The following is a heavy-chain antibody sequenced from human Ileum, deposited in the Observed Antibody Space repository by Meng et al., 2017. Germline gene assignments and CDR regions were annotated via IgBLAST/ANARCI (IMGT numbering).Heavy chain of an antibody. V-gene: IGHV4-59*01. CDR2: IFYNGDI. CDR3: ARTARVFDP. CDR1: GASISAYY. Sequence: QVQLQESGPGLLKSSQTLSLTCTVSGASISAYYWSWIRQPPGKGLERIGYIFYNGDINYNPSLKSRVTISLDTSKSQISLKLTSVTAADTAVYYCARTARVFDPWGQGTLVTVSS. J-gene: IGHJ5*02.